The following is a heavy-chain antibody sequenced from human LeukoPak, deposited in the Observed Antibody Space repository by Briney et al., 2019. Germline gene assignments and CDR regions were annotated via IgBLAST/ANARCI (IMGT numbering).Heavy chain of an antibody. J-gene: IGHJ4*02. Sequence: GGSLRLSCAAYRFTFSSYAMHWVRQAPGKGLEWLAVISYDGSNKYYADSVKGRFTISRDNSKNTLYLQMNSLRAEDTAVYYCARSEWELMYYFDYWGQGTLVTVSS. CDR2: ISYDGSNK. CDR3: ARSEWELMYYFDY. D-gene: IGHD1-26*01. V-gene: IGHV3-30-3*01. CDR1: RFTFSSYA.